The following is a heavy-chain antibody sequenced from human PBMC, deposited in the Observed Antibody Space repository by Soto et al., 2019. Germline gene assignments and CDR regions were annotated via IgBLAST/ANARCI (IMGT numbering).Heavy chain of an antibody. CDR3: ARPVLLWFVELFAFDI. Sequence: PGGSLRLSCAASGFTFSSYWMSWVRQAPGKGLEWVANIKQDGSEKYYVDSVKGRFTISRDNAKNSLHLQMNSLRAEDTAVYYCARPVLLWFVELFAFDIWGQGTMVTVSS. CDR1: GFTFSSYW. D-gene: IGHD3-10*01. V-gene: IGHV3-7*01. J-gene: IGHJ3*02. CDR2: IKQDGSEK.